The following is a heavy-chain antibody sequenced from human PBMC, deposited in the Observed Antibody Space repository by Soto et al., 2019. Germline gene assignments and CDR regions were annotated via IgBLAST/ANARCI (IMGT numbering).Heavy chain of an antibody. V-gene: IGHV4-4*02. CDR3: AREGGTTVTMFDY. CDR2: IYHSGST. Sequence: LSLTCAVSGGSISSSNWWSWVRQPPGKGLGWVGEIYHSGSTNDNPSLKIRVTISVDKSKQQFSLKLSSVTAAATAVYYCAREGGTTVTMFDYWGQGTLVTVSS. CDR1: GGSISSSNW. D-gene: IGHD4-17*01. J-gene: IGHJ4*02.